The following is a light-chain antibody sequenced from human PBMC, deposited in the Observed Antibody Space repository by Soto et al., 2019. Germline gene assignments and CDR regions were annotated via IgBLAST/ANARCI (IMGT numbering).Light chain of an antibody. V-gene: IGLV3-1*01. CDR2: QDS. CDR1: KLGDKY. J-gene: IGLJ2*01. Sequence: SYELTQPPSVSVSPGQTASMTCSGDKLGDKYACWYQQKPGQSPVLVIYQDSKRPSGIPERFSGSKSGNTATLTISGTQAMDEADYYCQAWDSSTPVVFGGGTQLTV. CDR3: QAWDSSTPVV.